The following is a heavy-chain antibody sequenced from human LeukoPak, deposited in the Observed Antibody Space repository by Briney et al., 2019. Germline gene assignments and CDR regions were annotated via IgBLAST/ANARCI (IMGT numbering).Heavy chain of an antibody. CDR2: INPNSGGT. CDR3: ARGIEIVGAIADY. V-gene: IGHV1-2*02. Sequence: ASVKVSCKASGYTFTGYYMHWVRQAPGQGLEWMGWINPNSGGTNYAQKFQGRVNMTRDTSISTAYMELSRLRSDDTAVYYCARGIEIVGAIADYWGQGTLVTVSS. D-gene: IGHD1-26*01. CDR1: GYTFTGYY. J-gene: IGHJ4*02.